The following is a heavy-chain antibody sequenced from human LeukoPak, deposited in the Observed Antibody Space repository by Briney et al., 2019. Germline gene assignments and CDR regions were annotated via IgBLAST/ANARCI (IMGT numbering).Heavy chain of an antibody. J-gene: IGHJ4*02. V-gene: IGHV3-23*01. CDR1: GFTFSSCD. CDR2: ISTSGAGT. Sequence: PGGSLRLSCTASGFTFSSCDMNRVRQAPGKGPEWVSGISTSGAGTYYADSVKGRFAISRDNSKSTLYLQMNSLRVEDTAVYYCAKGIYDGSGHNIDYWGQGTLVTVSS. CDR3: AKGIYDGSGHNIDY. D-gene: IGHD3-22*01.